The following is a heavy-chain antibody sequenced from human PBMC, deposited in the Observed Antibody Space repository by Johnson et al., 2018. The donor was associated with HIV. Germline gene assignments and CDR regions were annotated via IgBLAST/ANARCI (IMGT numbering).Heavy chain of an antibody. CDR3: AREGYYDSSGDVAFDI. Sequence: VQLVESGGGLVQPGGSLRLSCAASGFTVSSSYMSWVRQAPGKGLEWVSVLYSGGSRYYADSVKGRFIISRDNSKNTLYLQLNSLRPEDTAVYYCAREGYYDSSGDVAFDIWGQGTMVTVSS. CDR2: LYSGGSR. J-gene: IGHJ3*02. CDR1: GFTVSSSY. V-gene: IGHV3-66*02. D-gene: IGHD3-22*01.